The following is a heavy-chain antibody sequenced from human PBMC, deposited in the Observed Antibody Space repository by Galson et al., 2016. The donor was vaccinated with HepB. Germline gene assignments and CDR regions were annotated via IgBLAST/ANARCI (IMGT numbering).Heavy chain of an antibody. CDR2: IYYSGNT. V-gene: IGHV4-39*01. CDR3: ARQIVNSGIMEFFDF. Sequence: SETLSLTCTVSGGSITRSSYYWGWIRQPPGKGLEWIGNIYYSGNTYYNPSLKSRVTVSVDSSKNQFSLKLSSVTAADTAVYYCARQIVNSGIMEFFDFWGQGTLVTVSS. J-gene: IGHJ4*02. CDR1: GGSITRSSYY. D-gene: IGHD3-16*01.